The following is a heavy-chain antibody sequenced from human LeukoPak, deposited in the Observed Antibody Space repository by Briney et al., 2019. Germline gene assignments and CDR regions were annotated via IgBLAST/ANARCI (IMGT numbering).Heavy chain of an antibody. CDR3: ARNEGPNKAFDY. J-gene: IGHJ4*02. V-gene: IGHV3-30*03. CDR2: ISYDGSIK. CDR1: GFTFRSYG. Sequence: AGGSLRLSCRGSGFTFRSYGMHWIRQAPGKGLEWLALISYDGSIKSYAESVKGRFTVSRDSSENTLYLQMNSLRTEDTAIYYCARNEGPNKAFDYWGQGTLVTVSS. D-gene: IGHD1-1*01.